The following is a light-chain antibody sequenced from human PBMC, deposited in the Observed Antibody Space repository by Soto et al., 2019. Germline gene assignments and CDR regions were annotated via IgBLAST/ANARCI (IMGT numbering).Light chain of an antibody. Sequence: VLTQSPGTLSLSPGERGTLSCRASQRVSSSYLAWYQQKPGQAPRLLIYGASSRATGIPDRFSGSGSGTDFPLTISRLEPEDFAVYYCQQYDSSPPTFGGGTKVEI. CDR2: GAS. CDR1: QRVSSSY. V-gene: IGKV3-20*01. CDR3: QQYDSSPPT. J-gene: IGKJ4*01.